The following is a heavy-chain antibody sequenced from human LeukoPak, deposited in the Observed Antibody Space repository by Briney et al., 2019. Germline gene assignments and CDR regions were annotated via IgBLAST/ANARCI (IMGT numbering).Heavy chain of an antibody. CDR2: VSYDGSNK. Sequence: AGGSLRLSCAASGFTFSSYAMHWVRQAPGKGLEWVAVVSYDGSNKYYADSVKGRFTISRDNSNKTLYVQMNSLRPEDTAVYYCARDLRFDITLARGVIPDYWGQGTLVTVSS. V-gene: IGHV3-30-3*01. CDR1: GFTFSSYA. J-gene: IGHJ4*02. D-gene: IGHD3-10*01. CDR3: ARDLRFDITLARGVIPDY.